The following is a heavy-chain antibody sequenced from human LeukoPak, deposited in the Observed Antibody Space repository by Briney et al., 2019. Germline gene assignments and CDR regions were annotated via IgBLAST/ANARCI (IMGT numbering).Heavy chain of an antibody. D-gene: IGHD4-17*01. CDR1: GGSISSYY. V-gene: IGHV4-59*01. J-gene: IGHJ6*03. Sequence: PSETLSLTCTVSGGSISSYYWSWIRQPPGKGLEWIGYIYYSGSTNYNPSLKSRVTISVDTSKNQFSLKLSSVTAADTAVYYCARVRRGTTVTTFYYYYYYMDVWGKGTTVTVSS. CDR3: ARVRRGTTVTTFYYYYYYMDV. CDR2: IYYSGST.